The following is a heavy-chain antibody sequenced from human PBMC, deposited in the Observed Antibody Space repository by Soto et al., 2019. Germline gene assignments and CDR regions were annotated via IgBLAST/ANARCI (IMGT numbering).Heavy chain of an antibody. CDR1: GCSFTSFW. CDR2: IYPGDSDT. J-gene: IGHJ3*02. V-gene: IGHV5-51*01. CDR3: ARFAPRSAI. Sequence: PFELQKNCRNGFGCSFTSFWSRRVRQMTGKGLEWMGIIYPGDSDTRYSPSFQGQVTISADKSISTAYLQWSSLKASDTTMYHCARFAPRSAIWGQGTMVTVSS. D-gene: IGHD3-16*01.